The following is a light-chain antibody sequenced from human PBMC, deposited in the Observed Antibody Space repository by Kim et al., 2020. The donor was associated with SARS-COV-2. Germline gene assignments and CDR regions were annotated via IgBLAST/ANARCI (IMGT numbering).Light chain of an antibody. Sequence: GQSVTISCTGTGSDVGGYNYVTWYQQHPGKAPKLMIYDVTKRPSGVPDRFSGSKSGNTASLTISGLQVEDEADYYCCSYAGSYTEVFGGGTQLTVL. CDR1: GSDVGGYNY. CDR3: CSYAGSYTEV. V-gene: IGLV2-11*01. CDR2: DVT. J-gene: IGLJ2*01.